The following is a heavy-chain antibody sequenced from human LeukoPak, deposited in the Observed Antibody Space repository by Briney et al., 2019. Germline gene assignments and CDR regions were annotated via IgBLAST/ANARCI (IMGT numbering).Heavy chain of an antibody. CDR1: GYTFTVYY. CDR3: ARYGDFAVDNWFHP. V-gene: IGHV1-2*02. D-gene: IGHD4-17*01. Sequence: EASVKVSCKATGYTFTVYYMHCVRQAPGQGLEWMGWINPNSGGTNYAQKFQGRVTMTRDTSISTAYMELSRLRSDDTAVYYCARYGDFAVDNWFHPWGQGTLVTVSS. J-gene: IGHJ5*02. CDR2: INPNSGGT.